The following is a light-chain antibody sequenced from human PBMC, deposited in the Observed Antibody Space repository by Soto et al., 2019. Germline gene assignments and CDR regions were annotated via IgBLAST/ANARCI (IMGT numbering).Light chain of an antibody. Sequence: DTQMTQSPSSLAASVGDRVTISCRASQIISTYLNWYQQKPGQVPTLLIYGASSLQSGVPSRFSASGSGTDFTLSISSLQREDFATYYCQQSYSTPHTFGQGTKLEIK. J-gene: IGKJ2*01. CDR1: QIISTY. CDR2: GAS. CDR3: QQSYSTPHT. V-gene: IGKV1-39*01.